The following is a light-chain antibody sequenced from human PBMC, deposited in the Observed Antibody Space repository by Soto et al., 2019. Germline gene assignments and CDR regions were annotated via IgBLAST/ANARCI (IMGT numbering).Light chain of an antibody. CDR2: AAS. CDR1: QSISSY. J-gene: IGKJ4*01. CDR3: QQSYNSPLT. Sequence: MTQSPSALSVSVGDRVTITCRASQSISSYLNWYQQKPGKAPKLLIYAASSLQSGVPSRFSGSGSGTDFTLTISSLHPEDFATYHCQQSYNSPLTFGGGTKVEIK. V-gene: IGKV1-39*01.